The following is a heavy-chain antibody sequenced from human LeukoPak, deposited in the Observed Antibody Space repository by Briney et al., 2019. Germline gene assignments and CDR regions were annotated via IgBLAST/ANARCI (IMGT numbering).Heavy chain of an antibody. CDR1: GFTFSSYA. CDR2: ISGSGGST. D-gene: IGHD2-8*01. V-gene: IGHV3-23*01. CDR3: AKTHALPLGPNGDY. Sequence: GGSLRPSCAASGFTFSSYAMIWVRQAPGKGLEWVSAISGSGGSTYYTDSVKGRFTISRDNSKNTLYLQMNGLRADDTAVYYCAKTHALPLGPNGDYWGQGALVTVSS. J-gene: IGHJ4*02.